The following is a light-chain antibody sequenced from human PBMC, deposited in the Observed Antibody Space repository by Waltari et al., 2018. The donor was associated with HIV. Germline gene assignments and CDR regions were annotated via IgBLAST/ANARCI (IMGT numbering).Light chain of an antibody. J-gene: IGLJ3*02. CDR1: ARAVTSNCC. V-gene: IGLV7-43*01. Sequence: QTVRTQEPSLAVSPGGTVTLPCASSARAVTSNCCPHWFQQKPVQTPRALIYSTTTKQSWTPARFSGSLLGGKAALTLSGVQPEDEADYYCLLYYGGVQVFGGGTKLTVL. CDR3: LLYYGGVQV. CDR2: STT.